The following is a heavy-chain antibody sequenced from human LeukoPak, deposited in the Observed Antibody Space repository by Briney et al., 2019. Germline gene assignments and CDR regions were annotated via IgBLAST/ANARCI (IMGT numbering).Heavy chain of an antibody. D-gene: IGHD6-13*01. Sequence: GSLRLSCAASGFPFSSYAMHWVRQAPGKGLEWVAVISYDGSNKYYADSVKGRFTISRDNSKNTLYLQMNSLRAEDTAVYYCAREQQLVFDYWGQGTLVTVSS. CDR3: AREQQLVFDY. V-gene: IGHV3-30-3*01. J-gene: IGHJ4*02. CDR1: GFPFSSYA. CDR2: ISYDGSNK.